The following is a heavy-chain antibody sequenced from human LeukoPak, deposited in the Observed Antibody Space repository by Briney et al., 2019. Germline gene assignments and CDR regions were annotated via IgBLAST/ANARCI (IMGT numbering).Heavy chain of an antibody. CDR3: AREGGGYSYGRGDAFDI. J-gene: IGHJ3*02. Sequence: GASVKVSCKASGGTFSSYAISWVRQAPGQGLEWMGRIIPILGIANYAQKFQGRVTITADKSTSTAYMEPSSLRSEDTAVYYCAREGGGYSYGRGDAFDIWGQGTMVTVSS. V-gene: IGHV1-69*04. D-gene: IGHD5-18*01. CDR1: GGTFSSYA. CDR2: IIPILGIA.